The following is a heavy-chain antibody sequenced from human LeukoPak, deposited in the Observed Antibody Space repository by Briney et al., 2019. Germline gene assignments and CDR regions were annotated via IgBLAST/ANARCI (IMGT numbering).Heavy chain of an antibody. D-gene: IGHD6-13*01. CDR2: NSAYNGNT. Sequence: GASVKVSCKASGYTFTSYGISWVRQAPGQGLEWMGWNSAYNGNTNYAQKLQGRVTMTTDTSTSTAYMELRSLRSDDTAVYYCAREPYSSSWRSFDYWGQGTLVTVSS. J-gene: IGHJ4*02. CDR1: GYTFTSYG. V-gene: IGHV1-18*01. CDR3: AREPYSSSWRSFDY.